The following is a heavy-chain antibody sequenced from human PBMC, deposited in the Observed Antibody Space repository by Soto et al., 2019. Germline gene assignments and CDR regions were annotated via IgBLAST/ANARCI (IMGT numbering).Heavy chain of an antibody. CDR2: IYHSGST. CDR1: GGSISSSNW. V-gene: IGHV4-4*02. CDR3: ARAVSDYYDSSGYYSTPYYFDY. D-gene: IGHD3-22*01. Sequence: SSETLSLTCAVSGGSISSSNWWSWVRQPPGKGLEWIGEIYHSGSTNYNPSLKSRVTISVDKSKNQFSLKLSSVTAADTAVYYCARAVSDYYDSSGYYSTPYYFDYWGQGTLVTVSS. J-gene: IGHJ4*02.